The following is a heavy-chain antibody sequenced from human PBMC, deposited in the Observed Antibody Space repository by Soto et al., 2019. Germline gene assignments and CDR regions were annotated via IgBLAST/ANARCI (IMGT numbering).Heavy chain of an antibody. CDR1: GFSFSTYG. J-gene: IGHJ4*02. CDR3: AKDVHPGSDNYHYGADY. D-gene: IGHD3-3*01. V-gene: IGHV3-30*18. Sequence: QVQLVESGGGVVQPGRSLRLSCAASGFSFSTYGMHWVRQAPGKGLEWVAIISYDGSRKHYVDSIRGRFTISRDNSGNTVYLQMNSLSAEHPAVYFCAKDVHPGSDNYHYGADYWGQGTLVTVSS. CDR2: ISYDGSRK.